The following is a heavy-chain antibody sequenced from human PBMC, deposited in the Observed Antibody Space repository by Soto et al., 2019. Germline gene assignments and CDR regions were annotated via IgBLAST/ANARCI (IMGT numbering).Heavy chain of an antibody. CDR2: ISSSGSTI. D-gene: IGHD3-3*01. CDR1: GFTFSDYY. V-gene: IGHV3-11*01. J-gene: IGHJ3*02. Sequence: GGSLRLSCAASGFTFSDYYMSWIRQAPGKGLEWVSYISSSGSTIYYADSVKGRFTISRDNAKNSLYLQMNSLRAEDTAVYYCARAINYDFWSAFDIWGQGTMVTVSS. CDR3: ARAINYDFWSAFDI.